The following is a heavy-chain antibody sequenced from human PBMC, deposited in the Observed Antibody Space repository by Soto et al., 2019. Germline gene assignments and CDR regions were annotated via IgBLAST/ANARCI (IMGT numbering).Heavy chain of an antibody. CDR2: VRGNSYGA. V-gene: IGHV3-23*01. J-gene: IGHJ5*02. D-gene: IGHD2-21*02. CDR3: AKGKSENGVDCLDP. Sequence: GGSLRLSCAASGFMFENYAMIWVRQAPGKGLEWVATVRGNSYGAYYADSVRGRFIISRDNSKNTMSLQLNSLRDDDTAIYYCAKGKSENGVDCLDPWGPGTLVTGSS. CDR1: GFMFENYA.